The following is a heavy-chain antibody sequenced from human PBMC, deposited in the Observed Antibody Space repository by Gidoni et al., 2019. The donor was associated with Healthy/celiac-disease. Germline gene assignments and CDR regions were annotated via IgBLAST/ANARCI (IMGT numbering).Heavy chain of an antibody. CDR3: ARMLYDSSGYYNWFDP. D-gene: IGHD3-22*01. V-gene: IGHV2-70*15. CDR2: IDWDDDK. CDR1: GFSLSTSRMC. Sequence: QVTLRESGPALVKPTQTLTLTCTFSGFSLSTSRMCVSWIRQPPGKGLEWLARIDWDDDKYYSTSLKTRLTISKDISKNQVVLTMTNMDPVDTATYYCARMLYDSSGYYNWFDPWGQGTLVTLSS. J-gene: IGHJ5*02.